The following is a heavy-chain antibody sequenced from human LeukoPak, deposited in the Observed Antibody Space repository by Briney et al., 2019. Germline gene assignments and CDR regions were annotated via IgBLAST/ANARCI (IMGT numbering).Heavy chain of an antibody. CDR3: RTDRYGDYGDYIDY. CDR2: INPNSGGT. CDR1: GYTFTNYG. D-gene: IGHD4-17*01. J-gene: IGHJ4*02. Sequence: ASVKVSCKSSGYTFTNYGVNWVRQAPGQGLEWMGWINPNSGGTNYAQKFQDRVTMTRDTSISTAYMELSRLRSDDTAVYYCRTDRYGDYGDYIDYWGQGTLVTVSS. V-gene: IGHV1-2*02.